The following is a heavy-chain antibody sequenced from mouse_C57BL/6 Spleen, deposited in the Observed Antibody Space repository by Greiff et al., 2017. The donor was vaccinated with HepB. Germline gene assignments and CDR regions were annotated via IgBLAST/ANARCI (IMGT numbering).Heavy chain of an antibody. Sequence: QVQLQQSGAELARPGASVKLSCKASGYTFTSYGISWVKQGTGQGLEWIGEIYPRSGNTYYNEKFKGKATLTADKSSSTAYMELRSLTSEDSAVYFCARNYGSSYSYYFDYWGQGTTLTVSS. V-gene: IGHV1-81*01. CDR3: ARNYGSSYSYYFDY. CDR1: GYTFTSYG. D-gene: IGHD1-1*01. CDR2: IYPRSGNT. J-gene: IGHJ2*01.